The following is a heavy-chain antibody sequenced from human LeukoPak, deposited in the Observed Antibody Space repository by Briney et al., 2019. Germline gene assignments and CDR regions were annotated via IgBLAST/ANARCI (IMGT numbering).Heavy chain of an antibody. CDR1: GFTFSSYG. CDR2: ISGSGGST. V-gene: IGHV3-23*01. Sequence: GGSLRLSCAASGFTFSSYGMHWVRQAPGKGLEWVSAISGSGGSTYYADSVKGRLTISRDNSKNTLYLQMNSLRAEDTAVYYCAKAEEYYYYYGMDVWGQGTTVTVSS. CDR3: AKAEEYYYYYGMDV. J-gene: IGHJ6*02.